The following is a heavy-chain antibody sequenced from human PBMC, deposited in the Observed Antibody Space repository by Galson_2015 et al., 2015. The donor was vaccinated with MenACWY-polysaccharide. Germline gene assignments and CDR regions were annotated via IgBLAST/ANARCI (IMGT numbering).Heavy chain of an antibody. D-gene: IGHD6-25*01. V-gene: IGHV4-34*01. Sequence: TLSLTCAVYGGSFSGYYWSWIRQPPGKGLEWIGEINHSGSTNYNPSLKSRVTISVDTSKNQFSLKLSSVTAADTAVYYCARGNRQRTDYWGQGTLVTVSS. CDR1: GGSFSGYY. J-gene: IGHJ4*02. CDR3: ARGNRQRTDY. CDR2: INHSGST.